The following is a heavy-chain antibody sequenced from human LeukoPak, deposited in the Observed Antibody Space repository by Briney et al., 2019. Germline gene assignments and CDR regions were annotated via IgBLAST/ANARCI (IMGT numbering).Heavy chain of an antibody. CDR3: ARGRLGWLRTDAFDI. J-gene: IGHJ3*02. V-gene: IGHV1-2*02. CDR2: INPNSGGT. Sequence: ASVNVSCKASGYTFTGYYMHWVRQAPGQGLEWMGWINPNSGGTNYAQKFQGRVTMTRDTSISTAYMELSRLRSDDTAVYYCARGRLGWLRTDAFDIWGQGTMVTVSS. CDR1: GYTFTGYY. D-gene: IGHD5-12*01.